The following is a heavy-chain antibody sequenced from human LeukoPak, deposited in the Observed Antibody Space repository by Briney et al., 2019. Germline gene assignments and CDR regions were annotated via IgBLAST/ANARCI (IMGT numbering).Heavy chain of an antibody. Sequence: PGGSLRLSCAASGFTFSSYAMTWVRQAPGKGLEWVSAISGSGGSTYYADSVKGRFTISRDNSKNTLYLQMNSLRAEDTAVYYCANCIVTTNCYYYYMDVRGKGTTVSV. CDR3: ANCIVTTNCYYYYMDV. CDR2: ISGSGGST. CDR1: GFTFSSYA. J-gene: IGHJ6*03. V-gene: IGHV3-23*01. D-gene: IGHD4-11*01.